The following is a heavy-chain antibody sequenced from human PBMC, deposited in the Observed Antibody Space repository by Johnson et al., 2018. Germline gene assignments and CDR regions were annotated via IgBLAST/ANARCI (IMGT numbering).Heavy chain of an antibody. CDR1: GFTVSSNY. D-gene: IGHD4-17*01. CDR3: ARGRSVTTSGYAMDV. Sequence: VQLVESGGGLIQPGGSLRLSCAASGFTVSSNYMSWVRQAPGEGLEWVSVIYSSGSTYYADSVKGRFTISRDNSKNTLYLQMNSLRAEDTAVYYSARGRSVTTSGYAMDVWGQGTTVTVSS. V-gene: IGHV3-53*01. J-gene: IGHJ6*02. CDR2: IYSSGST.